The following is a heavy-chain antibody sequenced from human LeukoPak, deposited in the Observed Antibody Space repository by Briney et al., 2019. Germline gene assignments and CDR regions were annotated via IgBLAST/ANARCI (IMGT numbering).Heavy chain of an antibody. Sequence: ASVKVACKASGYPFTTYGLSWVRQAPGQGLEWMGQISGNDGDTTYAQKFQGRDTMTTDTGTTTAYMELTSLTSDDTAVYYCARDVPDFWSGFDHWGQGTLVTVSP. J-gene: IGHJ4*02. CDR1: GYPFTTYG. V-gene: IGHV1-18*01. CDR3: ARDVPDFWSGFDH. D-gene: IGHD3-3*01. CDR2: ISGNDGDT.